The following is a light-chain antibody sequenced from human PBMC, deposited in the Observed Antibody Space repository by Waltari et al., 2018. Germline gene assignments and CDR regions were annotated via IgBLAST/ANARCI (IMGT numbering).Light chain of an antibody. CDR2: GAS. J-gene: IGKJ4*01. CDR1: ESISSN. V-gene: IGKV3-15*01. Sequence: ETVMTQSPATLSVSPGERATLSCRASESISSNLAWYQQKPGQAPRRLIYGASTRATGIPARFSGSASGTEFTLTISSLQSEDIAVYYCQQYNSWPPLTCGGGTKVEIK. CDR3: QQYNSWPPLT.